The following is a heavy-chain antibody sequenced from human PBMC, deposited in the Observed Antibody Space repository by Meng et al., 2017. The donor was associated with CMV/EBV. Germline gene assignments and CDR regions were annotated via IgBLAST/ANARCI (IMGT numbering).Heavy chain of an antibody. CDR2: VSGSGGST. Sequence: GESLKISCAASGFAYNNYAMHWVRQTPGKGLEWVSGVSGSGGSTYYADSVKGRFTISRDNSKNTLYLQMNSLRAEDTAIYYCAKDLGVVVPAVIFIVSSPDKSYYGMDVWGQGTTVTSP. CDR3: AKDLGVVVPAVIFIVSSPDKSYYGMDV. J-gene: IGHJ6*02. CDR1: GFAYNNYA. D-gene: IGHD2-2*01. V-gene: IGHV3-23*01.